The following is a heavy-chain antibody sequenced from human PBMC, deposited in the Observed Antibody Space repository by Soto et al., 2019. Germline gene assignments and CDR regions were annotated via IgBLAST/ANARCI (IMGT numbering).Heavy chain of an antibody. CDR3: ARDKSYSSGWYSSYYYYYMDV. CDR1: GYTFTSYG. CDR2: ISAYNGNT. D-gene: IGHD6-19*01. Sequence: ASVKVSCKASGYTFTSYGISWVRQAPGQGLEWMGWISAYNGNTNYAQKLQGRVTMTTDTSTSTAYMVLRILRSDDTAVYYCARDKSYSSGWYSSYYYYYMDVWGKGTTVTVSS. V-gene: IGHV1-18*01. J-gene: IGHJ6*03.